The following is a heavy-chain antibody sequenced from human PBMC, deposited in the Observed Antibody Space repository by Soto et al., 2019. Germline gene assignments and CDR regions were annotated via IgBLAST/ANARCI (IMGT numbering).Heavy chain of an antibody. Sequence: QVQLVESGGGVVQHGRSLRLSCAASGFTFGSYGMHWVRQAPGKGLERVAVISSNGRNKYYADSVKGRYTISRDNSGDKLSLQMSSLRVEDTAIYYCAKDAALGSGWDSSWFDPWGQGSLVTVSS. CDR2: ISSNGRNK. J-gene: IGHJ5*02. V-gene: IGHV3-30*18. CDR1: GFTFGSYG. CDR3: AKDAALGSGWDSSWFDP. D-gene: IGHD6-19*01.